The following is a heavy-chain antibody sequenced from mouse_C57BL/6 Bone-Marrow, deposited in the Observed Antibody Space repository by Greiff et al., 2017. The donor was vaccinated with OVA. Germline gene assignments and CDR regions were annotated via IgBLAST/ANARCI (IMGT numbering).Heavy chain of an antibody. CDR1: GYSITSDY. CDR2: ISYSGST. V-gene: IGHV3-8*01. D-gene: IGHD1-1*01. J-gene: IGHJ2*01. CDR3: ARSPHYYGSSYWYYFDY. Sequence: EVQLVESGPGLAKPSPTLSLTCSVTGYSITSDYWNWIRKFPGNKLEYMGYISYSGSTYYNPSLKSRITITRDTSKNQDYLQLNSVTTEDTATYYGARSPHYYGSSYWYYFDYWGQGTTLTVSS.